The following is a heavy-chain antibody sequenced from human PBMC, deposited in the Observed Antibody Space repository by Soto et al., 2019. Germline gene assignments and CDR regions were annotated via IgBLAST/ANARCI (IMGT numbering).Heavy chain of an antibody. V-gene: IGHV1-8*01. D-gene: IGHD2-8*01. CDR3: ARDHRIVLMVYYFDY. CDR1: GYTFTSYD. J-gene: IGHJ4*02. CDR2: MNPNSGNT. Sequence: ASVKVSCKTSGYTFTSYDINWVRQATGQGLEWMGRMNPNSGNTDYARKFQGRVTMTRDTSISTAYMELSSLTSEDTAVYYCARDHRIVLMVYYFDYWGQGTLVTVSS.